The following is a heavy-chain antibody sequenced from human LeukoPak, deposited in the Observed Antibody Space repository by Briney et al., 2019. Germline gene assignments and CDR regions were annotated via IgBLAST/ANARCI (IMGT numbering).Heavy chain of an antibody. D-gene: IGHD3-22*01. J-gene: IGHJ4*02. CDR1: GGSISSGGYY. CDR2: IYYSGST. V-gene: IGHV4-31*03. CDR3: ARVSPGTYYYDSSGYCFDY. Sequence: SETLSLTCTVSGGSISSGGYYWSWMRQHPGKGLEWIGYIYYSGSTYYNPSLKSRVTISVDTSKNQFSLKLSSVTAADTAVYYCARVSPGTYYYDSSGYCFDYWGQGTLVTVSS.